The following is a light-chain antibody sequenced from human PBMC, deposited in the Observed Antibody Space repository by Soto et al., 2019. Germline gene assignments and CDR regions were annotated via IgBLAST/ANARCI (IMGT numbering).Light chain of an antibody. CDR1: QSISSSY. J-gene: IGKJ1*01. CDR2: DPA. V-gene: IGKV3-20*01. CDR3: QQYDSSPRT. Sequence: EIVLTQSPGTLSLSPGERATLSCRASQSISSSYLAWYQQKPGQAPRLLIYDPASRATGIPDRFSGSGSGTDFTLTINRLEPEDFAVYYCQQYDSSPRTFGQGTKVKIK.